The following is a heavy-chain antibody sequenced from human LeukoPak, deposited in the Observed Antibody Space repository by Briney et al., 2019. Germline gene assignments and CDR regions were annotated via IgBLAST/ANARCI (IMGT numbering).Heavy chain of an antibody. J-gene: IGHJ4*02. D-gene: IGHD3-9*01. Sequence: SETLSLTCTVSGGSISSYYWSWIRQPPGKGLEWIGYIYYSGSTNYNPSLKSRVTISVDTSKNQFSLKLSSVTAADTAVYYCARADQYYDILTGYPSPYFDYWGQGTLVTVSS. CDR2: IYYSGST. CDR1: GGSISSYY. V-gene: IGHV4-59*01. CDR3: ARADQYYDILTGYPSPYFDY.